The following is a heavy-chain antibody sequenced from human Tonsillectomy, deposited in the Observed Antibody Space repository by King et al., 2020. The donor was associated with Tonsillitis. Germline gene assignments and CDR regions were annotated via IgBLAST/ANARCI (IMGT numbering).Heavy chain of an antibody. CDR2: ISSNGGST. Sequence: QLVQSGGGLVQPGGSLRLSCSASGFTFSSYAMHWVRQAPGKGLEYVSAISSNGGSTYYADSVKGRFTISRDNSKNTLYLQMSSLRAEDTAVYYCVADGDYYGSGSYLPTGYYMDVWGKGTTVTVSS. J-gene: IGHJ6*03. CDR1: GFTFSSYA. CDR3: VADGDYYGSGSYLPTGYYMDV. D-gene: IGHD3-10*01. V-gene: IGHV3-64D*06.